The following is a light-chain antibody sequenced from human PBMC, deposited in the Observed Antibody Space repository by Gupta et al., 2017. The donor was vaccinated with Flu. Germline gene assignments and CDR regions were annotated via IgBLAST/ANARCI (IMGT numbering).Light chain of an antibody. CDR2: DAS. V-gene: IGKV1-39*01. J-gene: IGKJ5*01. Sequence: DIQMTQSPSSLSASVGDRVTITCRASQTISTSLNWYQQKPGKVPKLLIYDASSLQSGVPSRFSGSGSGTDFTLTINNLQPEDFATYYCQQSYSTLSFTFGQGTRLEIK. CDR1: QTISTS. CDR3: QQSYSTLSFT.